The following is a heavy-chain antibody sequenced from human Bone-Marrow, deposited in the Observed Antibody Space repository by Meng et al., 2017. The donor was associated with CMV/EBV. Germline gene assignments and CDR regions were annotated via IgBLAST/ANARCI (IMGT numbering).Heavy chain of an antibody. D-gene: IGHD1-26*01. V-gene: IGHV4-59*01. CDR1: GGSISGYS. CDR2: IYYSGRT. Sequence: SETLSLTCTVSGGSISGYSWSWIRQPPGKGLEWIGYIYYSGRTKYNPSLKSRVTISVDTSKNQFSVQLSSVSAADTAVYYCARGGGSSGDDAFDIWGQGTMVTVSS. J-gene: IGHJ3*02. CDR3: ARGGGSSGDDAFDI.